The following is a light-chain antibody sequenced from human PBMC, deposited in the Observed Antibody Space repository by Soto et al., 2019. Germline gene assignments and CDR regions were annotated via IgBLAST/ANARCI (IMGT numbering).Light chain of an antibody. J-gene: IGKJ1*01. Sequence: EIVMTQSPATLSVSPGERATLSCRASQRVSSNLAWYQQKPGQAPRLLIYGAATRATGIPARFSGSGSGTEFTLTISSLQSEDFAVYYGQQYNNWPWTFGQGTKVEIK. CDR1: QRVSSN. CDR3: QQYNNWPWT. CDR2: GAA. V-gene: IGKV3-15*01.